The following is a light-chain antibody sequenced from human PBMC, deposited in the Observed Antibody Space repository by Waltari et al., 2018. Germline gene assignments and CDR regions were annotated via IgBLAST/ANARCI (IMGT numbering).Light chain of an antibody. CDR3: CSYAGSFYV. Sequence: QSALTQPRSVSGSPGQSVTLSCTGTSSDVGGYNYVSWYPQHPGKAPKLMIYDVSKRPSGVPDRFSGSKSGNTASLTISGLQAEDEADYYCCSYAGSFYVFGTGTKVTVL. J-gene: IGLJ1*01. CDR1: SSDVGGYNY. CDR2: DVS. V-gene: IGLV2-11*01.